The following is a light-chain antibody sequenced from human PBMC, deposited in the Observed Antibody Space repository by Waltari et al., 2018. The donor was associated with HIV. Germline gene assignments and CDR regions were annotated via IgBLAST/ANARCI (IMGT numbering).Light chain of an antibody. CDR3: SSYTSSSTLGF. V-gene: IGLV2-14*03. Sequence: QSALTQPASVSGSPGQSITISCTGTSSDIGGYNYVSWYQQHPVKDPKLRISDVSHRPSGVSNRFSGCESGNTASLTISGLQAEDEADYYCSSYTSSSTLGFFGSGTKVTVL. J-gene: IGLJ1*01. CDR2: DVS. CDR1: SSDIGGYNY.